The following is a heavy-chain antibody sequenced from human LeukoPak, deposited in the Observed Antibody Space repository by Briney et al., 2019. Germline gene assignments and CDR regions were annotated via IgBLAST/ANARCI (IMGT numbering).Heavy chain of an antibody. J-gene: IGHJ4*01. D-gene: IGHD2-15*01. CDR1: GGSISS. CDR3: ARGVVAAPQTFDY. Sequence: SETLSLTCTVSGGSISSFYWSWFYWSWIRQPPGKGLEWIGYIYFSGSTNYNPSLKSRVTISVDTSKNQFSLKLSSVTAADTAVYYCARGVVAAPQTFDYWGHGTLVTVSS. V-gene: IGHV4-61*08. CDR2: IYFSGST.